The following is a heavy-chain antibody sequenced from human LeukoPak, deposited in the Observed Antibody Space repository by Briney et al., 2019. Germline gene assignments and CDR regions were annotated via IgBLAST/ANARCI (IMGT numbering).Heavy chain of an antibody. Sequence: SETLSLTCPVSGGSLIDSIHSWVRIRHPPGKRLVWIGSIYSSGTTYYNPSLKTRATVFVDTSKNQFSLKLRSVTAADTAVYYCARYRYDPNWFDPWGQGTLVTVSS. D-gene: IGHD3-16*02. CDR2: IYSSGTT. CDR1: GGSLIDSIHS. J-gene: IGHJ5*02. CDR3: ARYRYDPNWFDP. V-gene: IGHV4-39*01.